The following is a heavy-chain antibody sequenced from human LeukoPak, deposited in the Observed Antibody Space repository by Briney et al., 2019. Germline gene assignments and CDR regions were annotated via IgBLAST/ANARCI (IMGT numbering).Heavy chain of an antibody. CDR1: GGTFSSYA. V-gene: IGHV1-69*05. D-gene: IGHD1-26*01. CDR3: AIESGSYFGLRYFDY. J-gene: IGHJ4*02. CDR2: IIPIFGTA. Sequence: SVKVSCKASGGTFSSYAISWVRQAPGQGLEWMGRIIPIFGTANYAQKFQGRVTITTDESTSTAYMELSSPRSEGTAVYYCAIESGSYFGLRYFDYWGQGTLVTVSS.